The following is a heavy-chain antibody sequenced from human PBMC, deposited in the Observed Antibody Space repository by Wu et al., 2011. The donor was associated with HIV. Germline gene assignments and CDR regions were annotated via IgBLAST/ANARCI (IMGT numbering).Heavy chain of an antibody. CDR2: IRPDRGDT. Sequence: QVQLVQSGAEVKNSGASVKVSCKASGYTFTGHYIHWLRQAPGQGFEWMGWIRPDRGDTNYAQNFQDRVTMTRDTSISTAYMELSRLRFDDTAVYYCARDPITFDYWGQGPWSPSP. D-gene: IGHD5-12*01. CDR1: GYTFTGHY. CDR3: ARDPITFDY. J-gene: IGHJ4*02. V-gene: IGHV1-2*02.